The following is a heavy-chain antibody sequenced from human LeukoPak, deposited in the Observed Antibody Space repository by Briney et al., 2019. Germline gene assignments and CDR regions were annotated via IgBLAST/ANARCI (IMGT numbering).Heavy chain of an antibody. Sequence: PGGSLRLCCAASGFTFSSYSMNWVRHAPANVLELVSSISSSSSYIYYADSVKGRFTISRDNAKNSLYLQMNSLRAEDTAVYYCASAVRDLGIAVAGTDYWGQGTLVTVSS. D-gene: IGHD6-19*01. CDR1: GFTFSSYS. CDR3: ASAVRDLGIAVAGTDY. J-gene: IGHJ4*02. CDR2: ISSSSSYI. V-gene: IGHV3-21*01.